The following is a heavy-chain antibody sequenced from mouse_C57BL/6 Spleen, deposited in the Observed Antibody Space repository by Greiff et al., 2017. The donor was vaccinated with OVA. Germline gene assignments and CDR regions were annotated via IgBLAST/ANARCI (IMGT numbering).Heavy chain of an antibody. CDR3: ASSGYDYDWYFDG. CDR1: GYTFTSYW. CDR2: IHPNSGST. V-gene: IGHV1-64*01. D-gene: IGHD2-4*01. Sequence: QVQLQQPGAELVKPGASVKLSCKASGYTFTSYWMHWVKQRPGQGLEWIGMIHPNSGSTNYNEKFKSKATLTVDKSSSTAYMQLSSLTSEDSAVYYCASSGYDYDWYFDGWGTGTTVTVSS. J-gene: IGHJ1*03.